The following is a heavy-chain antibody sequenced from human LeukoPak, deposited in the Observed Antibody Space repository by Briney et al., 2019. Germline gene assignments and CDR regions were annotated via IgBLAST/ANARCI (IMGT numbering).Heavy chain of an antibody. D-gene: IGHD1-1*01. Sequence: GASVKVSCKASGYTFTSYGISWVRQAPGQGLERMGWIGAYNGNTNYAQKLQGRVTMTTDTSTSTAYMELRSLRSDDTAVYYCARVGYNWNDDYYFDYWGQGTLVTVSS. V-gene: IGHV1-18*04. CDR1: GYTFTSYG. CDR3: ARVGYNWNDDYYFDY. J-gene: IGHJ4*02. CDR2: IGAYNGNT.